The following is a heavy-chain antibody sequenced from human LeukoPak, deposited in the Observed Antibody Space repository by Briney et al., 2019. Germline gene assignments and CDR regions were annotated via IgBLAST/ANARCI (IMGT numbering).Heavy chain of an antibody. CDR1: EFDFSSYA. CDR3: AKDLQSSTWRASWYFDL. D-gene: IGHD6-13*01. J-gene: IGHJ2*01. CDR2: INGLGGST. V-gene: IGHV3-23*01. Sequence: GGSLRLSCEASEFDFSSYAVTWARQAPGKGLEWVSTINGLGGSTYYTDSVKGRFTISRDNSKNTLFLQMNSLRAEDTAVYYCAKDLQSSTWRASWYFDLWGRGTLVTVSS.